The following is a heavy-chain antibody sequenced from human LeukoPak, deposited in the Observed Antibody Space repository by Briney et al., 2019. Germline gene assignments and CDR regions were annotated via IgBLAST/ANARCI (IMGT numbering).Heavy chain of an antibody. D-gene: IGHD3-3*01. CDR3: ARSITMFGVVITMYFDY. CDR2: IYHSGST. J-gene: IGHJ4*02. Sequence: PSETLSLTCAVSGYSISSGYYWGWIRQPPGKGLEWIGSIYHSGSTYYNPSLKSRVTISVDASKNQFSLKLSSVTAADTAVYYCARSITMFGVVITMYFDYWGQGALVTVSS. V-gene: IGHV4-38-2*01. CDR1: GYSISSGYY.